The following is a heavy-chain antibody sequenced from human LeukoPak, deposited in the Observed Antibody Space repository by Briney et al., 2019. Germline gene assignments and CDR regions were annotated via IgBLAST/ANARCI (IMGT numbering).Heavy chain of an antibody. CDR1: GGSFSGYY. Sequence: SETLSLTCAVYGGSFSGYYWSWIRQPPGKGLEWIGEINHSGSTNYNPSLKSRVTISVDTSKNQFSLKLSSVTAADTAVYCCARGYSSGWYAFDYWGQGTLVTVSS. CDR3: ARGYSSGWYAFDY. V-gene: IGHV4-34*01. CDR2: INHSGST. D-gene: IGHD6-19*01. J-gene: IGHJ4*02.